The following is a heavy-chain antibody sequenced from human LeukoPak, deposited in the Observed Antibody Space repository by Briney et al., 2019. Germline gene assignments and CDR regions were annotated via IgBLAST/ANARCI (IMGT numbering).Heavy chain of an antibody. CDR2: INSDGSST. CDR1: GFTFSTYA. J-gene: IGHJ4*02. D-gene: IGHD3-22*01. Sequence: GGSLRLSCAASGFTFSTYAMHWVRQAPGKGLEYVSAINSDGSSTYYANSVKSRFTISRDNSKNTLYLQMGSLRADDMAVYYCARALYDTSGYYYGDFDYWGQGTLVTVSS. CDR3: ARALYDTSGYYYGDFDY. V-gene: IGHV3-64*01.